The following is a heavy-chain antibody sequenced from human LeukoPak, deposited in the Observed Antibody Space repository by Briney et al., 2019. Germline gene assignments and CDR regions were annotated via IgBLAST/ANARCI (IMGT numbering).Heavy chain of an antibody. V-gene: IGHV4-4*07. CDR2: IYTSGSI. Sequence: SETLSLTCTVSGGSISGYYWSWIRQPAGRGPEWIGRIYTSGSINYNPSLKSRVTMSVDTSKNQFSLKLSSVTAADTAVYYCARADGITGTRYYFDYWGQGTLVTVSS. D-gene: IGHD1-20*01. J-gene: IGHJ4*02. CDR3: ARADGITGTRYYFDY. CDR1: GGSISGYY.